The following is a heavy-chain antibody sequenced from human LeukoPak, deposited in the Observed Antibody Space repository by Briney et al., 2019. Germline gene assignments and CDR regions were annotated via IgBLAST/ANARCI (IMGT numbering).Heavy chain of an antibody. CDR3: ARTSGWFDP. V-gene: IGHV4-59*11. Sequence: PSETLSLTCTVSGGSISSHYWSWIRQPPGKGLEWIWYIYYSGSTNYNPSLKSRVTISVDTSKNQFSLKLSSVTAADTAMYYCARTSGWFDPWGQGTLVTVSS. D-gene: IGHD2-2*01. CDR1: GGSISSHY. CDR2: IYYSGST. J-gene: IGHJ5*02.